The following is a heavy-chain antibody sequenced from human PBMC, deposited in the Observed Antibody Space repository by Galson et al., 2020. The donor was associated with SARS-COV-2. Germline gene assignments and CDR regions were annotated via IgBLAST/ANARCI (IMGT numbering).Heavy chain of an antibody. D-gene: IGHD3-22*01. J-gene: IGHJ3*02. CDR3: ARSQDSRGDAFEI. V-gene: IGHV4-61*02. CDR1: GGSISRGSYY. CDR2: IHTTGST. Sequence: SQTLSLTCTVSGGSISRGSYYWSWIRQPAGKGLEWIGRIHTTGSTNYNPPLKSQVTISVDTSKNQFSLRLSSVTAGDTAVYYCARSQDSRGDAFEIWGQGTMVTGSS.